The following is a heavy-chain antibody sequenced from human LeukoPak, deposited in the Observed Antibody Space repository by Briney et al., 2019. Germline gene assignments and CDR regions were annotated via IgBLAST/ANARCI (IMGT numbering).Heavy chain of an antibody. CDR2: ISYDGSNK. Sequence: PGRSLRLSCAASGFTFSSYAMHWVRQAPGKGLEWVAVISYDGSNKYYADSVKGRFTISRDNAKNSLYLQMNSLRAEDTAVYYCARENSYGYVGGFYYFDYWGQGTLVAVSS. D-gene: IGHD5-18*01. CDR1: GFTFSSYA. CDR3: ARENSYGYVGGFYYFDY. V-gene: IGHV3-30-3*01. J-gene: IGHJ4*02.